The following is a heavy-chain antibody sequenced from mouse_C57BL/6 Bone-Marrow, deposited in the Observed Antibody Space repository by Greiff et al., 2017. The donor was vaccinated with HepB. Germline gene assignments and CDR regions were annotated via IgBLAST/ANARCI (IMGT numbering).Heavy chain of an antibody. CDR1: GFTFSDYY. J-gene: IGHJ2*01. D-gene: IGHD2-4*01. CDR3: ARHNYDYDLFDY. V-gene: IGHV5-12*01. Sequence: EVQLVESGGGLVQPGGSLKLSCAASGFTFSDYYMYWVRQTPEKRLEWVAYISNGGGSTYYPDTVKGRFTISRDNAKNTLYLQMSRLKSEDTAMYYCARHNYDYDLFDYWGQGTTLTVSS. CDR2: ISNGGGST.